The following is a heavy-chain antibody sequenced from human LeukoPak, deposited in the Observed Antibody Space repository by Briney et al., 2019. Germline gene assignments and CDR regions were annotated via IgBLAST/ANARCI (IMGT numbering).Heavy chain of an antibody. J-gene: IGHJ4*02. CDR1: GFTFSSYA. D-gene: IGHD3-3*01. V-gene: IGHV3-23*01. CDR3: AKNSNYDFWSGYSYSFDS. CDR2: ISGSGGST. Sequence: GGSLRLSCAASGFTFSSYAMSWVRQAPGKGLEWVSAISGSGGSTYYADSVKGRFTISRDNSKNTLYLQMNSLRAEDTAVYSCAKNSNYDFWSGYSYSFDSSGQGTLVTVSS.